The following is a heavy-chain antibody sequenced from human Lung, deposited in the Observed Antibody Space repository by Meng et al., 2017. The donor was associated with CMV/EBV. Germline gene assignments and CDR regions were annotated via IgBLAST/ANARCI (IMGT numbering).Heavy chain of an antibody. CDR2: IYPGDSDT. Sequence: GGSLRLSCKGSGYSFTSYWIAWVRQMPGKGLEWMGIIYPGDSDTTYSPSFQGQVTISADNSISTTYLQWSSLRASDTAMYYCARQYGTRTWDNWFDPWGHGTXVTVSS. CDR1: GYSFTSYW. CDR3: ARQYGTRTWDNWFDP. D-gene: IGHD2-2*01. J-gene: IGHJ5*02. V-gene: IGHV5-51*01.